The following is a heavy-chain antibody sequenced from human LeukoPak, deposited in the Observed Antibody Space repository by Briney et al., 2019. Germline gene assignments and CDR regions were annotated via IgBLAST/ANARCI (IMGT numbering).Heavy chain of an antibody. CDR1: GGSISSSSFY. Sequence: SETLSLTCTVSGGSISSSSFYWGWIRQPPGKGLEWFGSIFYSGRTFYNPSLKSRVTISVDTSKNQFSLKLSSVTAADTAVYYCARSDDYVWGSYHVPSEHFDYWGQGTLVTVSS. CDR3: ARSDDYVWGSYHVPSEHFDY. V-gene: IGHV4-39*07. J-gene: IGHJ4*02. CDR2: IFYSGRT. D-gene: IGHD3-16*02.